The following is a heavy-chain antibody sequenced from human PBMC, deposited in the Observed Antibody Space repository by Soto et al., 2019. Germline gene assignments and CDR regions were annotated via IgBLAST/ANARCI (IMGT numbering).Heavy chain of an antibody. CDR3: AKERRLVRYCSGGSCYPYYFDY. J-gene: IGHJ4*02. CDR2: ISGSGGST. CDR1: GFTFSSYA. V-gene: IGHV3-23*01. D-gene: IGHD2-15*01. Sequence: GGSLRLSCAASGFTFSSYAMSWVRQAPGKGLEWVSAISGSGGSTYYADSVKGRFTISRDNSKNTLYLQMNSLRAEDTAVYYCAKERRLVRYCSGGSCYPYYFDYWGQGTLVTVSS.